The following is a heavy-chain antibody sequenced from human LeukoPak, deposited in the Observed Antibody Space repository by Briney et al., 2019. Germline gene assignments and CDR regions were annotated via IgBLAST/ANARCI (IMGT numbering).Heavy chain of an antibody. CDR3: ASGRYSYGHFDY. Sequence: SGTLSLTCAVSGGSISSSNWWSWVRQPPGKGLEWIGEIYHSGSTNYNPSLKSRVTISVDESKNQFSLKLSSVTAADTAVYYCASGRYSYGHFDYWGQGTLVTVSS. CDR2: IYHSGST. J-gene: IGHJ4*02. CDR1: GGSISSSNW. D-gene: IGHD5-18*01. V-gene: IGHV4-4*02.